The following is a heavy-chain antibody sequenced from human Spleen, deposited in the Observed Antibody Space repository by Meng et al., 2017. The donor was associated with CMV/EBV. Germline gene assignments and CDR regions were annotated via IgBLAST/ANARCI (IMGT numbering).Heavy chain of an antibody. Sequence: RKQPGPGLVKPSETLSLTFTVSGGSISSNGYYWDWVCQPPGKGLEWIGAIYHSGSTSYNPSLQSRVTMFVDTSKNQFSLMLTSVTATDTAVYYCARRRGGSGRDCWGQGTLVTVSS. CDR1: GGSISSNGYY. J-gene: IGHJ4*02. CDR3: ARRRGGSGRDC. D-gene: IGHD3-10*01. CDR2: IYHSGST. V-gene: IGHV4-39*01.